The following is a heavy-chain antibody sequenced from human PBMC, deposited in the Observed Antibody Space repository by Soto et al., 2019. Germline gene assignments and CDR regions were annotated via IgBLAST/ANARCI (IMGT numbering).Heavy chain of an antibody. CDR2: INHSGST. D-gene: IGHD3-10*01. Sequence: SETLSLTCAVYGGSFSGYYWSWIRQPPGKGLEWIGEINHSGSTNYNPSLKSRVTISVDTSKNQFSLKLSSVTAADTAVYYCARWFGESTWFDPWGQGNLVTVSS. CDR1: GGSFSGYY. CDR3: ARWFGESTWFDP. J-gene: IGHJ5*02. V-gene: IGHV4-34*01.